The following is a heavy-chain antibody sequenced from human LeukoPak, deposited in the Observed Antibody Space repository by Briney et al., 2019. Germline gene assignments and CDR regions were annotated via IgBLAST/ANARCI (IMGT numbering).Heavy chain of an antibody. CDR1: GYTFTSYG. V-gene: IGHV1-18*01. J-gene: IGHJ4*02. CDR2: ISAYNGNT. Sequence: SVKVSCKASGYTFTSYGISWVRQAPGQGLEWMGWISAYNGNTNYAQKLQGRVTMTTDTSTSTAYMELRSLRSDDTAVYYCSRSGGGVWNYYTGVRRDYFDYWGQGTLVTVSS. CDR3: SRSGGGVWNYYTGVRRDYFDY. D-gene: IGHD3-10*01.